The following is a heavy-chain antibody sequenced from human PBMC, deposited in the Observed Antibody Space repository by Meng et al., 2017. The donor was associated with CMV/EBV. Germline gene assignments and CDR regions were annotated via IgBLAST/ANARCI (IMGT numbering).Heavy chain of an antibody. CDR2: ISSSSSYI. D-gene: IGHD3-10*01. CDR1: EFIFNYYG. CDR3: ARDRAGPWH. J-gene: IGHJ4*02. V-gene: IGHV3-21*01. Sequence: GESLKISCAAPEFIFNYYGMHWLRQAPGKGLEWVSSISSSSSYIYYADSVKGRFTISRDNAKNSLYLQMNSLRAEDTAVYYCARDRAGPWHWGQGTLVTVSS.